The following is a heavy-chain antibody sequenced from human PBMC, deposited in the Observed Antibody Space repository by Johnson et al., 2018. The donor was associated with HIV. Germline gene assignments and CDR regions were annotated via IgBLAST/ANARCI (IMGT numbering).Heavy chain of an antibody. CDR1: GFTFSSYA. J-gene: IGHJ3*02. V-gene: IGHV3-30-3*01. CDR2: ISYDGSNK. Sequence: QVQLVESGGGVVQPGRSLRLSCAASGFTFSSYAMHWVRQAPGKGLEWVAVISYDGSNKYYADSVKGRFTISRDNAKNSLYLQMNSLRAEDTALYYCARDLIGWELRGAFDIWGQGTMVTVSS. D-gene: IGHD1-26*01. CDR3: ARDLIGWELRGAFDI.